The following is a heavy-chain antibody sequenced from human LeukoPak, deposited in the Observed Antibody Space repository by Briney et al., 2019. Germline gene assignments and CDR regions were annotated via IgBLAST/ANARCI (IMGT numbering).Heavy chain of an antibody. Sequence: SETLSLTCAVSGGSISGRYWSWIRQPPGKGLEWIGYIYTSGSTNYNPSLKSRVTISVDTSKNQFSLKLSSVTAADTAVYYCARGSSGSYYYYYYMDVWGKGTTVTVSS. CDR2: IYTSGST. V-gene: IGHV4-4*09. CDR3: ARGSSGSYYYYYYMDV. J-gene: IGHJ6*03. CDR1: GGSISGRY. D-gene: IGHD1-26*01.